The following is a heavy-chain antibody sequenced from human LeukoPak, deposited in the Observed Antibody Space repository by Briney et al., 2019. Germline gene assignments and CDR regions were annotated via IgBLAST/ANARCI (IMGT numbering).Heavy chain of an antibody. V-gene: IGHV3-33*01. CDR3: ARDNGQRAEFDY. D-gene: IGHD6-25*01. Sequence: PGGSLRPSCAASGFTFSSYGMHWVRQAPGKGLEWVAVIWYDGSNKYYADSVKGRFTISRDNSKNTLYLQMNSLRAEDTAVYYCARDNGQRAEFDYWGQGTLVTVSS. CDR2: IWYDGSNK. CDR1: GFTFSSYG. J-gene: IGHJ4*02.